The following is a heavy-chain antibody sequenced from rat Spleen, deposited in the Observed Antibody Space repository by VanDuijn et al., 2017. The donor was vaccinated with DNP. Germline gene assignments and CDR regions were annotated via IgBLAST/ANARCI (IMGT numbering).Heavy chain of an antibody. V-gene: IGHV3-1*01. CDR1: XYSXXXNY. CDR3: ARLRLEWEVRAMDA. CDR2: ISYGGST. D-gene: IGHD1-1*01. Sequence: EVQXXESXXGLVKPXXXLSXXXSVXXYSXXXNYXXXIRXXPGIEMEWIGHISYGGSTPYTPSLKSRISITRDTSKNQFFLQLNSLTTEDPATYYCARLRLEWEVRAMDAWGQGTSVTVSS. J-gene: IGHJ4*01.